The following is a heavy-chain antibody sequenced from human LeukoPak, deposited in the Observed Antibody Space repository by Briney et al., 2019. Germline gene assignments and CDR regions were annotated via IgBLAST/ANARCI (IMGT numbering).Heavy chain of an antibody. J-gene: IGHJ6*02. CDR3: ARDRLISDYYYGMDV. CDR2: IIPIFGTA. V-gene: IGHV1-69*01. Sequence: SVKVSCKASGGTFSSYAISWVRQAPGQGLEWMGGIIPIFGTANYAQKFQGRDTITADESTSTAYMELSSLRSEDTAVYYCARDRLISDYYYGMDVWGQGTTVTVSS. CDR1: GGTFSSYA. D-gene: IGHD3-16*01.